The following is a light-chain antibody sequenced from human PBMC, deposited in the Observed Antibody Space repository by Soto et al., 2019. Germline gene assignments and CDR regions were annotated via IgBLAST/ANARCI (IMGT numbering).Light chain of an antibody. CDR1: SSDVGGYNY. CDR2: EVS. V-gene: IGLV2-14*01. J-gene: IGLJ1*01. CDR3: RSYTSSFYV. Sequence: QSVLTQPASVSGSPGQSITISCTGTSSDVGGYNYVSWFQQHPGKAPKLMIYEVSNRPSGVSNRFSGSKSGNTASLTISGLQAEDEDDYYCRSYTSSFYVFGTGTKVTVL.